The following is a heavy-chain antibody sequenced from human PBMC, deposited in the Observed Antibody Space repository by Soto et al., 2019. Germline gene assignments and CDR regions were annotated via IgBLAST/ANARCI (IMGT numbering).Heavy chain of an antibody. CDR3: ARGGGDIVVVVAANLGWFDP. D-gene: IGHD2-15*01. CDR2: IIPILGIA. V-gene: IGHV1-69*02. Sequence: QVQLVQSGAEVKKPGSSVKVSCKASGGTFSSYTISWVRQAPGQGLECMGRIIPILGIANYSQKLQGRVTITADKSTNTAYMELSSMRSEDTAVYYCARGGGDIVVVVAANLGWFDPWGQGTLVTVSS. J-gene: IGHJ5*02. CDR1: GGTFSSYT.